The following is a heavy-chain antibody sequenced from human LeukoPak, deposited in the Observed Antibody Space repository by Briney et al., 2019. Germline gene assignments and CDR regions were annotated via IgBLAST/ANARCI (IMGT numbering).Heavy chain of an antibody. V-gene: IGHV1-69*10. CDR2: IIPILGIA. J-gene: IGHJ4*02. CDR3: ANGGSSTYGSGSSFDY. D-gene: IGHD3-10*01. Sequence: GASVKVSCKASGGTFSSYAISWVRQAPGQGLEWMGRIIPILGIANYAQKFQGRVTITADKSTSTAYMELSSLRSEDTAVYYCANGGSSTYGSGSSFDYWGQGTLVTVSS. CDR1: GGTFSSYA.